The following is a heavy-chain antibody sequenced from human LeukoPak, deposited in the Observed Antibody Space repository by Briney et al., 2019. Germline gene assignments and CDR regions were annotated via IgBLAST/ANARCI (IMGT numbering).Heavy chain of an antibody. CDR1: GFTLSDHY. J-gene: IGHJ4*02. V-gene: IGHV3-15*07. CDR3: TTDLNWGEHNYC. D-gene: IGHD7-27*01. Sequence: PGGSLRLSCAASGFTLSDHYMDWVRQAPGKGLEWVGRIKSKTDGGTTDYAAPVKGRFTISRDDSKNTLYLQMNSLKTEDTAVYYCTTDLNWGEHNYCWGQGTLVTVSS. CDR2: IKSKTDGGTT.